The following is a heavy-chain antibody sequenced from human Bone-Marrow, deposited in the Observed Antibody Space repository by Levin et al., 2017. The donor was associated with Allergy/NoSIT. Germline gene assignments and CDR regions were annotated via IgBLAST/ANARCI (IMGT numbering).Heavy chain of an antibody. CDR1: GFIFRSYG. V-gene: IGHV3-33*06. CDR3: ANAGGA. D-gene: IGHD3-16*01. J-gene: IGHJ5*02. Sequence: SCAASGFIFRSYGMHWVRQSPGKGLEWVAVIWYDGSNQNYAESVKGRFTISRENSKNTLYLEMNSLRDEDTAVYYCANAGGAWGQGTLVTVSS. CDR2: IWYDGSNQ.